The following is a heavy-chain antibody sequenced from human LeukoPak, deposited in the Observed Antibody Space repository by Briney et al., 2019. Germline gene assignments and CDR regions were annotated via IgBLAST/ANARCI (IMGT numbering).Heavy chain of an antibody. CDR2: IIPIFGTA. J-gene: IGHJ3*02. D-gene: IGHD3-9*01. CDR1: GGTFSSYA. CDR3: AREEEGFDWLAGAFDI. Sequence: SVKVSCKASGGTFSSYAISWVRQAPGQGLEWMGRIIPIFGTANYAQKFQGRVTITTDESTSTAYMELSSLRSEDTAVYYCAREEEGFDWLAGAFDIWGQGTMVTVSS. V-gene: IGHV1-69*05.